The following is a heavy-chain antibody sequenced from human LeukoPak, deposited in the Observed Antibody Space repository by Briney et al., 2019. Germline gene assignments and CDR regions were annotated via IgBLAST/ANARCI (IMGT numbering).Heavy chain of an antibody. D-gene: IGHD2-8*01. CDR3: ARVKLMIVLMVYVRDAFDI. J-gene: IGHJ3*02. CDR2: INYSGST. Sequence: SETLSLTCAVYGGSFSGYYWSWIRQPPGKGLEWIGEINYSGSTNYNPSLKSRVTISVDTSKNQFSLKLSSVTAADTAVYYCARVKLMIVLMVYVRDAFDIWGQGTMVTVSS. V-gene: IGHV4-34*01. CDR1: GGSFSGYY.